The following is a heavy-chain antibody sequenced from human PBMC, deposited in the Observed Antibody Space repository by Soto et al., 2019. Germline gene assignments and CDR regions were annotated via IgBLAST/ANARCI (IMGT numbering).Heavy chain of an antibody. CDR3: ARHPPGDYYDSSGYTDY. V-gene: IGHV4-39*01. CDR1: GGSISSSSYY. J-gene: IGHJ4*02. CDR2: IYYSGST. Sequence: LSLTCTVSGGSISSSSYYWGWIRQPPGKGLEWIGSIYYSGSTYYNPSLKSRVTISVDTSKNQFSLKLSSVTAADTAVYYCARHPPGDYYDSSGYTDYWGQGTLVTVSS. D-gene: IGHD3-22*01.